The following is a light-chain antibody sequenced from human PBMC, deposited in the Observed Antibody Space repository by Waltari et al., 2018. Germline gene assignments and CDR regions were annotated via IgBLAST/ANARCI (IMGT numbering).Light chain of an antibody. J-gene: IGLJ2*01. CDR3: QSYDSSLSGSKGV. CDR1: SPNIGAGYD. Sequence: QSVLTQPPSVSGAPGQRVTIPCTGSSPNIGAGYDVHWYQQLPGTAPKLLIYGNSNRPSGVPDRFSGSKSGTSASLAITGLQAEDEADYYCQSYDSSLSGSKGVFGGGTKLTVL. V-gene: IGLV1-40*01. CDR2: GNS.